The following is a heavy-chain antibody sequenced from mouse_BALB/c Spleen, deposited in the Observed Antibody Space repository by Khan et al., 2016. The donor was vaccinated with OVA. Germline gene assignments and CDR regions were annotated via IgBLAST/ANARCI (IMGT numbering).Heavy chain of an antibody. CDR3: ARLEDI. Sequence: VELVESGPGLVAPSQSLSITCTVSGFSLTSYGVHWVRQPPGKGLEWLGVICAGGSTNYNSALMSRLSISTDNSKSQASLKMNSLQTDDTAMYYCARLEDIWGQGTTLTVSS. J-gene: IGHJ2*01. V-gene: IGHV2-9*02. CDR1: GFSLTSYG. CDR2: ICAGGST.